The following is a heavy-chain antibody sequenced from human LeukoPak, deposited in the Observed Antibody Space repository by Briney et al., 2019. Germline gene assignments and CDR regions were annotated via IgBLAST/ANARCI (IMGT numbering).Heavy chain of an antibody. CDR2: IWYDGSNK. D-gene: IGHD2-2*01. Sequence: GGSLRLSCAASGFTFSSYGMHWVRQAPGKGLEWVAVIWYDGSNKYYADSVKGRFTISRDNSKNTLYLQMNSLRAEDTAVYYCARVGPGGVVPAAMDYFDYWGQGTLVTASS. CDR1: GFTFSSYG. V-gene: IGHV3-33*01. CDR3: ARVGPGGVVPAAMDYFDY. J-gene: IGHJ4*02.